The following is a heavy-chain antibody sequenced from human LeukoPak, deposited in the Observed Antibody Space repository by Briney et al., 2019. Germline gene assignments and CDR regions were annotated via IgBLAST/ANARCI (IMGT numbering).Heavy chain of an antibody. Sequence: PGESLRLSCVASGLSISGQWMNWVRQAPGQGLEWVANIKHDGSEEHYVDSVKGLFTISRDDGRNSVSLQMNSVRAEDTAVYYCGYTNNFYHWGQGTLVVVSS. CDR2: IKHDGSEE. J-gene: IGHJ4*02. CDR1: GLSISGQW. V-gene: IGHV3-7*01. CDR3: GYTNNFYH. D-gene: IGHD3-16*02.